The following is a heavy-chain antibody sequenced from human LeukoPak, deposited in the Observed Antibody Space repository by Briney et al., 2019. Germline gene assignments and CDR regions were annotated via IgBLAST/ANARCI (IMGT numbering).Heavy chain of an antibody. Sequence: GGSLRLSCAASGFTFDDYAMHWVRQAPGKGLEGVSGISWNSGSIGYADSVKGRFTISRDNAKNSLYLQMNSLRAEDTALYYCAKGGSGSYFDYWGQGTLVTVSS. CDR1: GFTFDDYA. CDR2: ISWNSGSI. V-gene: IGHV3-9*01. D-gene: IGHD3-10*01. CDR3: AKGGSGSYFDY. J-gene: IGHJ4*02.